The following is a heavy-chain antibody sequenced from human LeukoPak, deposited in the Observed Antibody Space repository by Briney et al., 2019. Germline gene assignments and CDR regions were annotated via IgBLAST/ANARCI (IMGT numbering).Heavy chain of an antibody. CDR2: IIPIFGTA. V-gene: IGHV1-69*13. CDR3: ARVLLSRSMIVVVITPFDY. J-gene: IGHJ4*02. D-gene: IGHD3-22*01. Sequence: SVKVSCKASGYTFTSYGISWVRQAPGQGLEWMGGIIPIFGTANYAQKFQGRVTITADESTSTAYMELRSLRSDDTAVYYCARVLLSRSMIVVVITPFDYWGQGTLVTVSS. CDR1: GYTFTSYG.